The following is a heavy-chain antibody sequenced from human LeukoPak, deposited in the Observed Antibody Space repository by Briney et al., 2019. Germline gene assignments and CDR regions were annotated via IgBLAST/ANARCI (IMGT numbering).Heavy chain of an antibody. J-gene: IGHJ3*02. CDR2: ISYDGSNK. CDR3: AKEGAGTDAFDI. V-gene: IGHV3-30*18. Sequence: GGSLRLSCAASGFTFSSYSMNWVRQVPGKGLEWVAVISYDGSNKYYADSVKGRFTISRDNSKNTLYLQMNSLRAEDTAVYYCAKEGAGTDAFDIWGQGTMVTVSS. CDR1: GFTFSSYS. D-gene: IGHD6-13*01.